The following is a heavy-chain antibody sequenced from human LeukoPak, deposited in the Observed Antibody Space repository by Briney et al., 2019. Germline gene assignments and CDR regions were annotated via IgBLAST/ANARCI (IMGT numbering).Heavy chain of an antibody. CDR3: ATEPPLGDTSSYYFNY. V-gene: IGHV3-48*03. CDR2: ISNSGDTI. Sequence: GGSLRLSCAASGFTFSSYDMNWVRQAPGKGLEWVSYISNSGDTIYYADSVKGRFTILRDNAKKSLYLQMNSLRAEDTAVYYCATEPPLGDTSSYYFNYWGQGTVVTVSS. D-gene: IGHD3-22*01. CDR1: GFTFSSYD. J-gene: IGHJ4*02.